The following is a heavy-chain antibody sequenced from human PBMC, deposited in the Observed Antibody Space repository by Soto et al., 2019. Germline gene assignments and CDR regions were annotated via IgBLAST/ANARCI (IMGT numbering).Heavy chain of an antibody. V-gene: IGHV1-2*04. CDR1: GYTFTGYY. CDR3: ASGKERSGYQYYSYGMVA. D-gene: IGHD3-3*01. Sequence: ASVKVSCKASGYTFTGYYMHWVRQAPGQGLEWMGWINPNSGGTNYAQKFQGWVTMTRGTSISTAYMELSRLRSDDTAVYYCASGKERSGYQYYSYGMVAWGEGPMVTV. CDR2: INPNSGGT. J-gene: IGHJ6*02.